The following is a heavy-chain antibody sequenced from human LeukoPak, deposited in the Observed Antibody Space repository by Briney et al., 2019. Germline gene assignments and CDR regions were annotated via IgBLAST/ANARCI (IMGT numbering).Heavy chain of an antibody. CDR1: GGSISSYY. Sequence: SETLSLTCTVSGGSISSYYWSWIRQPPGKGLEWIGYIYYSGSTNYNPSLKSRVTISVDTPKNQFSLKLSSVTAADTAVYYCARHGPHYDFWSGYYLGAFDIWGQGTMVTVSS. CDR2: IYYSGST. D-gene: IGHD3-3*01. V-gene: IGHV4-59*08. CDR3: ARHGPHYDFWSGYYLGAFDI. J-gene: IGHJ3*02.